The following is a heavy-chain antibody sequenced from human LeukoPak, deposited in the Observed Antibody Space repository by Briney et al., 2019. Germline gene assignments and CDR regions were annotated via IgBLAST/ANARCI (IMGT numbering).Heavy chain of an antibody. CDR3: ARDEGGSYPYGY. D-gene: IGHD1-26*01. Sequence: GGSLRLSCATSGFSFTDYPMNWVRQAPGKGLEWVSSISSSSSYIYYADSVKGRFTISRDNAKNSLYLQMNSLRAEDTAVYYCARDEGGSYPYGYWGQGTLVTVSS. J-gene: IGHJ4*02. CDR1: GFSFTDYP. CDR2: ISSSSSYI. V-gene: IGHV3-21*01.